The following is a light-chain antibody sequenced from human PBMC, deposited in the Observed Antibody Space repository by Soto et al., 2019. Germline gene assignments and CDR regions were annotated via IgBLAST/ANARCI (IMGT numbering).Light chain of an antibody. CDR2: SAS. J-gene: IGKJ1*01. CDR1: QNVISN. Sequence: EIVMTHSPDTLSVSPGEIATLSFGAIQNVISNLAWYQQRPGQAPRLLIYSASTRATGIPARFSGSGSGTEFTLTISSLQSGDAAVYYCQQYYEWPRGTFGQGTKVDI. V-gene: IGKV3-15*01. CDR3: QQYYEWPRGT.